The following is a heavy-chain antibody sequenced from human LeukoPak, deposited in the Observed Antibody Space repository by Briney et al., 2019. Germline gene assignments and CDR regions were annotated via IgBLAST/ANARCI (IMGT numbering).Heavy chain of an antibody. J-gene: IGHJ5*02. CDR1: GYTFTNYA. CDR3: ARVPTVTNWFDP. D-gene: IGHD4-17*01. CDR2: INTGNGNT. Sequence: ASVKVSCKASGYTFTNYAIHWVRQAPGQRPEWMGLINTGNGNTKYPQKFQGRVTITTDTSASTAYMELSSLRSEDTAVYYCARVPTVTNWFDPWGQGTLVTVSS. V-gene: IGHV1-3*04.